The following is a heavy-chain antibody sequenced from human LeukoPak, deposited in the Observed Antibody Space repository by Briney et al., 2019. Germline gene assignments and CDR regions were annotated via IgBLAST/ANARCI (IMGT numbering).Heavy chain of an antibody. V-gene: IGHV3-11*01. J-gene: IGHJ6*02. CDR1: GFTFSDYY. D-gene: IGHD6-19*01. CDR3: ARVRQWLVPPYYYGMDV. CDR2: ISSSGSTI. Sequence: PGGSLRLSCAASGFTFSDYYMSWIRQAPGKGLEWVSYISSSGSTIYYADSVKGRFTISRDNAKNSLYLQMNSLRAEDTAVYYCARVRQWLVPPYYYGMDVWGQGTTVTVSS.